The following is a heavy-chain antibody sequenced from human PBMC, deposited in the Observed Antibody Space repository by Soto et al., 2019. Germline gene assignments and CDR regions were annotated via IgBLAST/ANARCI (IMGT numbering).Heavy chain of an antibody. J-gene: IGHJ6*01. Sequence: GCSPVHLSAASGLTFSGYSMSGGREAPGEGLGFVSSISGSREQGDYADSVKGRFTISSDNSRNTLYQQMNSLRAEEAEVYYCAKGLTVDGHYSYGKDVWGQRTTVT. CDR3: AKGLTVDGHYSYGKDV. CDR2: ISGSREQG. CDR1: GLTFSGYS. V-gene: IGHV3-23*01. D-gene: IGHD6-19*01.